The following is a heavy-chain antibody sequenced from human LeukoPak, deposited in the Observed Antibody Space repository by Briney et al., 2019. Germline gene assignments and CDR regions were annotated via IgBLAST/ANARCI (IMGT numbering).Heavy chain of an antibody. J-gene: IGHJ4*02. D-gene: IGHD5-24*01. CDR1: GASISSGGYY. Sequence: SETLSLTCTVSGASISSGGYYWNWIRQPPGKGLEWIGYIYYSRSTSYSPSLKSRLTISVDTSKNQFSPKLSSVTAADTAVYYCARDGYNSGYFDYWGQGTLVTVSS. CDR3: ARDGYNSGYFDY. CDR2: IYYSRST. V-gene: IGHV4-30-4*01.